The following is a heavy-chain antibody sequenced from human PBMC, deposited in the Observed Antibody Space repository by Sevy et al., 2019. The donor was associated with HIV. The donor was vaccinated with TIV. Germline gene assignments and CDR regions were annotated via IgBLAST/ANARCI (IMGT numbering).Heavy chain of an antibody. D-gene: IGHD3-10*01. CDR2: IWYDGSNK. Sequence: GGSLRLSCAASGFTFSRYGMHWVRQSPGKGLEWVAVIWYDGSNKYYADSVQGRFSISRDQSKNTLYLQMNSLRAEDTAVYYCARDRGVRYFDYWGQGTLVTVSS. J-gene: IGHJ4*02. CDR1: GFTFSRYG. V-gene: IGHV3-33*01. CDR3: ARDRGVRYFDY.